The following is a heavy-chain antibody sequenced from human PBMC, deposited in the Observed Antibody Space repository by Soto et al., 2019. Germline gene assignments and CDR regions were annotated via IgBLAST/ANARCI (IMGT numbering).Heavy chain of an antibody. V-gene: IGHV4-39*07. CDR1: GGSISSSSYY. CDR3: ARAYYDILTGPRTYFDY. CDR2: IYYSGST. D-gene: IGHD3-9*01. Sequence: SETLSLTCTVSGGSISSSSYYWGWIRQPPGKGLEWIGSIYYSGSTNYNPSLKSRVTISVDTSKNQFSLKFSSVTAADTAVYYCARAYYDILTGPRTYFDYWGQGTLVTVSS. J-gene: IGHJ4*02.